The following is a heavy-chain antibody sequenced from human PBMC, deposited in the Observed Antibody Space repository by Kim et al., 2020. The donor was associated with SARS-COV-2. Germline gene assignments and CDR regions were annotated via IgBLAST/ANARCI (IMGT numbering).Heavy chain of an antibody. CDR3: ARGGDFWSGYYLFDY. CDR1: GFTFSSYA. CDR2: ISYDGSNK. Sequence: GGSLRLSCAASGFTFSSYAMHWVRQAPGKGLEWVAVISYDGSNKYYADSVKGRFTISRDNSKNTLYLQMNSLRAEDTAVYYCARGGDFWSGYYLFDYWGQGTLVTVSS. J-gene: IGHJ4*02. V-gene: IGHV3-30-3*01. D-gene: IGHD3-3*01.